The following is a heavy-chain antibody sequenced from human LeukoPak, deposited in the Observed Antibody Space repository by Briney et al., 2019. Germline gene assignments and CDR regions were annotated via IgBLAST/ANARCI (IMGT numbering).Heavy chain of an antibody. CDR3: TRDLSTMIVVVLGA. D-gene: IGHD3-22*01. CDR1: GFTFGDYA. Sequence: GGSLRLSCTASGFTFGDYAVNWVRQAPGKGLEWVGFIRSKAYGGTTEYAASVKGRFTISRDDSKSIAYLQMNSLKTEDTAVYYCTRDLSTMIVVVLGAWGQGTLVTVSS. CDR2: IRSKAYGGTT. J-gene: IGHJ4*02. V-gene: IGHV3-49*04.